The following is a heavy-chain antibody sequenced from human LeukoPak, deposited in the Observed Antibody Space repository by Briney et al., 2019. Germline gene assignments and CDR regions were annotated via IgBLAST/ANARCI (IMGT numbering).Heavy chain of an antibody. CDR2: INKGGSET. Sequence: GGPLRLSCAASEFSFSDFWMGWVRQAPGKGLEWVANINKGGSETYYVDSVKGRFTISRDNAKKSLFLQMNSLRAEDTAVYYCTKGRSNHYWGQGTLVTVST. V-gene: IGHV3-7*01. D-gene: IGHD4-11*01. CDR3: TKGRSNHY. CDR1: EFSFSDFW. J-gene: IGHJ4*02.